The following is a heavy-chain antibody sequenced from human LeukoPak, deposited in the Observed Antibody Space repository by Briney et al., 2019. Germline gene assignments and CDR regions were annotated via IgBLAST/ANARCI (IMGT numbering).Heavy chain of an antibody. D-gene: IGHD5-18*01. CDR2: INPITGGT. CDR3: ARGDTAMVTYY. Sequence: ASVKVSCKASGYTFTGYYLHWVRQAPGQGLEWMGWINPITGGTNYAQRFQGRVTMTRDTSISTVYMELSRLRSDDTAVYYCARGDTAMVTYYWGQGTLVTVSS. CDR1: GYTFTGYY. J-gene: IGHJ4*02. V-gene: IGHV1-2*02.